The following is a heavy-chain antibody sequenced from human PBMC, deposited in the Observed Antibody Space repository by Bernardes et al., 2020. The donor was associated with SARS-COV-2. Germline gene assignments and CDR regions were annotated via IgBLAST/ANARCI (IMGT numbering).Heavy chain of an antibody. V-gene: IGHV3-7*04. CDR3: ARWRYFDSSGFYYYFDY. CDR2: INQDGSEK. CDR1: GFTFSRDW. D-gene: IGHD3-22*01. J-gene: IGHJ4*02. Sequence: GGSLRLSCASSGFTFSRDWMSWVRQAPGKGLEWVDNINQDGSEKYYVDSVRGRFTVSRDNGKKSLYLQMNSLRAEDTAVYYCARWRYFDSSGFYYYFDYWGQGTLVTVSS.